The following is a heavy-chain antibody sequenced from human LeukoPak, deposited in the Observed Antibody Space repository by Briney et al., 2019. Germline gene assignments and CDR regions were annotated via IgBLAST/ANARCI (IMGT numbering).Heavy chain of an antibody. V-gene: IGHV4-39*07. D-gene: IGHD1-26*01. CDR2: IYYSGST. CDR3: ARAEGIVGALDWFDP. Sequence: PSETLSLTCTVSGGSISSSSYYWGWIRQPPGKGLEWIGSIYYSGSTYYNPSPKSRVTISVDTSKNQFSLKLSSVTAADTAVYYCARAEGIVGALDWFDPWGQGTLVTVSS. CDR1: GGSISSSSYY. J-gene: IGHJ5*02.